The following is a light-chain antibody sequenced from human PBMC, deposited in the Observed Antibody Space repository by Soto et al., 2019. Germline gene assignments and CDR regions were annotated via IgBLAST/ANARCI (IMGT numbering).Light chain of an antibody. V-gene: IGKV3-20*01. CDR3: QQYGGSPPFT. Sequence: EIVLTQSPGTLSLSPGERATLFCRASQTISSTYLAWYQRKPGQAPRLLIYGASNRATGIPDRFSGSGSGADFTLTISRLEPEDFAVYYCQQYGGSPPFTFGQGTKVEIK. CDR1: QTISSTY. J-gene: IGKJ2*01. CDR2: GAS.